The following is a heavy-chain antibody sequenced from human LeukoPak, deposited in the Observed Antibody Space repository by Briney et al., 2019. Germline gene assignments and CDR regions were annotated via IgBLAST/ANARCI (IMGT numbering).Heavy chain of an antibody. CDR1: GGSISSYY. Sequence: PSETLSLTCTVSGGSISSYYWSWIRQPAGKGLEWIGRIYTSGSTNYNPSLKSRVTMSVDTSKNQFSLKLSSVTAADTAVYYCARVYYYDSSGYYYGDAFDIWGQGTMVTVSS. CDR3: ARVYYYDSSGYYYGDAFDI. V-gene: IGHV4-4*07. D-gene: IGHD3-22*01. J-gene: IGHJ3*02. CDR2: IYTSGST.